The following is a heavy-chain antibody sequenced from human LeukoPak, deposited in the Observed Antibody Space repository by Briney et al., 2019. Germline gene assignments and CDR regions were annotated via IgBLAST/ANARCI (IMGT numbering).Heavy chain of an antibody. J-gene: IGHJ3*02. Sequence: PGGSLRLSCAASGFTFSGSAMHWVRQASGKGLEWVGRIRSKANSYATAYAASVKGRFTISRDDSKNTAYLQMNSLKTEDTAVYYCAREGYSGYDHVGDAFDIWGQGTMVTVSS. CDR1: GFTFSGSA. CDR3: AREGYSGYDHVGDAFDI. D-gene: IGHD5-12*01. V-gene: IGHV3-73*01. CDR2: IRSKANSYAT.